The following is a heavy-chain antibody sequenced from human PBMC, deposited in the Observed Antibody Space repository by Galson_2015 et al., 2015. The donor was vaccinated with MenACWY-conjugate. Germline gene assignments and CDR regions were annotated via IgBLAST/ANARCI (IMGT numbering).Heavy chain of an antibody. Sequence: SLRLSCAASGFSFSNYGIHWVRQAPGKGLEWVAVIWYDGSNKYYADSVKGRFTISRDNSKNTLYLQMNSLRAEDTAVYFCARDLENAGWAYFDYWCLGTLVTVSS. CDR2: IWYDGSNK. J-gene: IGHJ4*02. CDR3: ARDLENAGWAYFDY. V-gene: IGHV3-33*01. CDR1: GFSFSNYG. D-gene: IGHD6-19*01.